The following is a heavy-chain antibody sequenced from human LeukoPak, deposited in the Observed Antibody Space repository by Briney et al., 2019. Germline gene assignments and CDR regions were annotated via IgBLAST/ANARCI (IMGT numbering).Heavy chain of an antibody. D-gene: IGHD3-3*01. Sequence: GGSLRLSCAASEFTFSTYWMHWVRQAPGKGLVWVSRINSDGSSTNYADSVKGRFTISGDNAKNTLYLQVNSLRAEDTAVYYCARGSTIFGVVTFHFYYYMDVWGKGTTVTVS. V-gene: IGHV3-74*01. CDR1: EFTFSTYW. J-gene: IGHJ6*03. CDR3: ARGSTIFGVVTFHFYYYMDV. CDR2: INSDGSST.